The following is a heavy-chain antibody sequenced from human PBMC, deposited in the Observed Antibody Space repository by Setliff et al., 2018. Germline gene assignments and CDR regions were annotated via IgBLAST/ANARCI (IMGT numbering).Heavy chain of an antibody. CDR3: ARDRRIVGARHAFDI. CDR2: IYYSGST. V-gene: IGHV4-31*03. Sequence: SETLSLTCTVSGGSISSGGYYCSWIRQHPGKGLEWIGYIYYSGSTYYNPSLKSRVTISVDTSKNQFSLKLSSVTAADTAVYYCARDRRIVGARHAFDIWGQGTMVTVSS. J-gene: IGHJ3*02. CDR1: GGSISSGGYY. D-gene: IGHD1-26*01.